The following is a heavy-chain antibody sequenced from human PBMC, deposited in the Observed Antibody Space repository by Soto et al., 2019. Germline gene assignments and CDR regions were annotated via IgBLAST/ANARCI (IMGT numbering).Heavy chain of an antibody. J-gene: IGHJ6*02. D-gene: IGHD6-13*01. CDR3: AGSPGYSSSWYGAPYYYYGMDV. Sequence: SETLCLTCTVSGGSVSSGSYYWIWIRQPPGKGLEWIGYIYYSGSTNYNPSLKSRVTISVDTSKNQFSLKLSSVTAADTAVYYCAGSPGYSSSWYGAPYYYYGMDVWGQGTTVTVS. CDR2: IYYSGST. CDR1: GGSVSSGSYY. V-gene: IGHV4-61*01.